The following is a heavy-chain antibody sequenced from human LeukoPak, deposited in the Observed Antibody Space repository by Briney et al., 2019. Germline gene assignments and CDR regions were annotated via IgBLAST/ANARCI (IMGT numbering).Heavy chain of an antibody. D-gene: IGHD3-22*01. CDR3: ARDRLTYYYDSSGYPDAFDI. V-gene: IGHV4-34*01. J-gene: IGHJ3*02. Sequence: SSETLSLTCAVSGESFSGYYWNWIRQSPGKGLEWIGEINHSGSTNFSPSLKSRVAISVDTSQKQVSLRLTSVTAADTAVYYCARDRLTYYYDSSGYPDAFDIWGQGTMVTVSS. CDR1: GESFSGYY. CDR2: INHSGST.